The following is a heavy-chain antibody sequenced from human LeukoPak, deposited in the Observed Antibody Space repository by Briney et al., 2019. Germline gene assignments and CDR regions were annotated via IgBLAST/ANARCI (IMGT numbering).Heavy chain of an antibody. J-gene: IGHJ6*03. CDR1: GNTFTSYD. D-gene: IGHD5-24*01. V-gene: IGHV1-2*02. Sequence: ASVKVSCKASGNTFTSYDINWVRQATGQGLEWMGWINPNSGGTNYAQKFQGRVTMTRDTSISTAYMELSRLRSDDTAVYYCARGQMATIHYYYYMDVWGKGTTVTVSS. CDR3: ARGQMATIHYYYYMDV. CDR2: INPNSGGT.